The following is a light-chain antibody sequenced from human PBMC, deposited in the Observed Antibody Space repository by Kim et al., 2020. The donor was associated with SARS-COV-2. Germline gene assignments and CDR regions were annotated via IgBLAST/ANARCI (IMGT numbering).Light chain of an antibody. CDR1: QSVSSNY. J-gene: IGKJ4*01. Sequence: EIVLTQSPGTLSLSPGERATLSCRASQSVSSNYLAWYQQRPGQAPRLLIYGASSRATGVPDKFSGSGSGTDFTLTISGLEPEDNAVYYCQQYVNSPCLSFGGGTTVDI. CDR2: GAS. CDR3: QQYVNSPCLS. V-gene: IGKV3-20*01.